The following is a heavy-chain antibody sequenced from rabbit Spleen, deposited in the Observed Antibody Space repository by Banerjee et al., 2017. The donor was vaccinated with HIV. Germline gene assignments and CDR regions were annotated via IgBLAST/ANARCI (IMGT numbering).Heavy chain of an antibody. CDR3: ARDYSNNGGFYFNL. Sequence: QSLEESGGDLVKPGASLTLTCTASGFSFSSSYYMCWFRQAPGKGLEWIACIYAGSSGTTYYASWAKGRFTISKTSSTTVTLQMTSLTAADTATYFCARDYSNNGGFYFNLWGPGTLVTVS. CDR1: GFSFSSSYY. V-gene: IGHV1S40*01. CDR2: IYAGSSGTT. D-gene: IGHD4-1*01. J-gene: IGHJ4*01.